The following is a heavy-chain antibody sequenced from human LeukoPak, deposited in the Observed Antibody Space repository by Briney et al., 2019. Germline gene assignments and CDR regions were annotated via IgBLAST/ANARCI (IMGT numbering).Heavy chain of an antibody. CDR3: ARLYLRDHCSSTSCYGLYFDH. CDR1: GYSITSGYY. CDR2: IYHSGST. Sequence: PSETLSLTCAVSGYSITSGYYWDWIRQPPGKGLEWIGSIYHSGSTYYNPSLKTRVTISVDTSKNQFSLKLSSVTAADTAVYYCARLYLRDHCSSTSCYGLYFDHWGQGTLVTVSS. V-gene: IGHV4-38-2*01. D-gene: IGHD2-2*01. J-gene: IGHJ4*02.